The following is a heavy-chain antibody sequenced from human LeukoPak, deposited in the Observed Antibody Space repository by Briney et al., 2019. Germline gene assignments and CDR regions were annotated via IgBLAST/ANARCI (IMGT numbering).Heavy chain of an antibody. CDR3: ARLESPVWFDP. D-gene: IGHD3-3*01. CDR1: GDSISSSDYY. Sequence: PSETLSLTCTVSGDSISSSDYYWGWIRQPPGKGLEWIGTIYYTGSTYYIPSLKTRVTISVDTSKNQFSLMLTSVTAADTAVYYCARLESPVWFDPWGQGTLVTVSS. V-gene: IGHV4-39*01. CDR2: IYYTGST. J-gene: IGHJ5*02.